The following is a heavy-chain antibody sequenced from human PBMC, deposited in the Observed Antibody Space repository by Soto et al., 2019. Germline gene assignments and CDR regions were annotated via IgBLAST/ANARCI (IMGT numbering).Heavy chain of an antibody. J-gene: IGHJ4*02. CDR2: ISGSGGYT. V-gene: IGHV3-23*01. Sequence: EVQLLESGGGLVQPGGSLRLSCAASGFTFSSYAMSWVRQAPGKGLEWVSAISGSGGYTYYADSLKGRFTISRDNSKNTLYLQMNSLRAEDTAVYYCAKEFYPVTTLSWYFDYWGQGTLVTVSS. CDR3: AKEFYPVTTLSWYFDY. CDR1: GFTFSSYA. D-gene: IGHD4-17*01.